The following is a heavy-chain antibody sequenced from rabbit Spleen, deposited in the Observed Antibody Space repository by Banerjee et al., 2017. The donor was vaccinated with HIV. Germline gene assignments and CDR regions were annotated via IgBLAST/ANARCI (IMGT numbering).Heavy chain of an antibody. V-gene: IGHV1S45*01. CDR1: GVSLNDKDV. Sequence: EQLEESGGGLVKPEGSLTLTCKASGVSLNDKDVMCWVRQAPGKGLEWIGTIYAGSTGTTDYASWAKGRFTISKTSSTTVTLQMTSLAGADTATYFCARNFDLWGPGTLVTVS. CDR3: ARNFDL. J-gene: IGHJ4*01. CDR2: IYAGSTGTT.